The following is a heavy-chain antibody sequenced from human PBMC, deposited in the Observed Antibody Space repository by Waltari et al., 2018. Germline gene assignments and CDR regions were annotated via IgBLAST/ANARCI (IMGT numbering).Heavy chain of an antibody. Sequence: EVQLVESGGGLIQPGGSLRLSCAASGFTVSSNYMSWVRQAPGKGLEWVSVIYSGGSPNEADAVKGRFTISRDNSKNTLYLQMNSLRVEDTAVYYCARDVYDYVWGSYRHYYYGMDVWGQGTTVTVSS. J-gene: IGHJ6*02. D-gene: IGHD3-16*02. CDR1: GFTVSSNY. CDR3: ARDVYDYVWGSYRHYYYGMDV. CDR2: IYSGGSP. V-gene: IGHV3-53*01.